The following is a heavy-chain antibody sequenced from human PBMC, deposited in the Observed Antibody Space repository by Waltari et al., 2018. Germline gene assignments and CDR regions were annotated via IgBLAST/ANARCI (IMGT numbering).Heavy chain of an antibody. J-gene: IGHJ5*02. CDR3: ARGYYYDSSGYSDWFDP. CDR1: GGSISSYY. Sequence: QVQLQESGPGLVKPSETLSLTCTVPGGSISSYYWSWIRQPAGKGLEWIGRIYTSGSTNYNPSLKSRVTMSVDTSKNQFSLKLSSVTAADTAVYYCARGYYYDSSGYSDWFDPWGQGTLVTVSS. CDR2: IYTSGST. D-gene: IGHD3-22*01. V-gene: IGHV4-4*07.